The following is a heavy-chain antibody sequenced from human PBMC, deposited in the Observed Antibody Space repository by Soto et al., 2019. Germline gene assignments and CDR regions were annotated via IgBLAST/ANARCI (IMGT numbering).Heavy chain of an antibody. D-gene: IGHD2-15*01. Sequence: GGSLRLSCAASGFTFSSYAMSWVRQAPGKGLEWVSAISGSGGSTYYADSVKGRVTISRDNSKNTLYLQINSLRAEDTAVYYCAKLGVEDIVVVVAYRGSAFDIWGQGTMVTVSS. CDR2: ISGSGGST. J-gene: IGHJ3*02. CDR3: AKLGVEDIVVVVAYRGSAFDI. V-gene: IGHV3-23*01. CDR1: GFTFSSYA.